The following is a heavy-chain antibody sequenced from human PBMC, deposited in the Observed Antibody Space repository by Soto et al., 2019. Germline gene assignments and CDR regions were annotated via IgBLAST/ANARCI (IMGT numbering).Heavy chain of an antibody. D-gene: IGHD3-22*01. CDR2: ISSNGGNT. CDR3: VVRRSSAYYVY. CDR1: GFTFSSSP. Sequence: EVQLVESGGDLVQPGGSLRLSCAASGFTFSSSPMHWVRQAPGKRPEYVSSISSNGGNTYYADSVKGRFTISRDNSKNTLYLQMGSLRTEDMAVYYCVVRRSSAYYVYWGQGTQVTVSS. J-gene: IGHJ4*02. V-gene: IGHV3-64*07.